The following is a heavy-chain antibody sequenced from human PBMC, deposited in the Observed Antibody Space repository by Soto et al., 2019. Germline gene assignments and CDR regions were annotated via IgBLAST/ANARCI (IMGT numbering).Heavy chain of an antibody. CDR1: GYTFTGYY. J-gene: IGHJ4*02. CDR3: ARVGLYGDYAFDY. V-gene: IGHV1-2*04. CDR2: INPNSGGT. D-gene: IGHD4-17*01. Sequence: ASVKVSGKASGYTFTGYYMHWVRQAPGQGLEWMGWINPNSGGTNYAQKFQGWVTMTRDTSISTAYMELSRLRSDDTAVYYCARVGLYGDYAFDYWGQGTLVTVSS.